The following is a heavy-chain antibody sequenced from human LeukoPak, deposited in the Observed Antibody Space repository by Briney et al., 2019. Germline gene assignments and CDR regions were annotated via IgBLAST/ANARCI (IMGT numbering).Heavy chain of an antibody. D-gene: IGHD3-16*02. J-gene: IGHJ4*02. CDR2: IIPIFGTA. CDR3: ARDVGLRLGELSLYYFDY. Sequence: SVKVSCKASGGTFSSYAISWVRQAPGQGLEWMGGIIPIFGTANYAQKFQGRVTITADESTSTAYMELGSLRSEDTAVYYCARDVGLRLGELSLYYFDYWGQGTLVTVSS. CDR1: GGTFSSYA. V-gene: IGHV1-69*13.